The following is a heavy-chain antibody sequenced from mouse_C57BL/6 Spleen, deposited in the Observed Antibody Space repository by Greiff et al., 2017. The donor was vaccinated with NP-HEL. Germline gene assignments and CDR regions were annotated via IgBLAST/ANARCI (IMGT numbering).Heavy chain of an antibody. J-gene: IGHJ2*01. Sequence: EVQLVESGGGLVQPKGSLKLSCAASGFSFNTYAMNWVRQAPGKGVEWVARIRSKSNNYATYYADSVKDRFTISRDDSESMLYLQMNNLKTEDTAMYYCVRHDYYGSSFDYWGQGTTLTVSS. CDR1: GFSFNTYA. V-gene: IGHV10-1*01. CDR2: IRSKSNNYAT. CDR3: VRHDYYGSSFDY. D-gene: IGHD1-1*01.